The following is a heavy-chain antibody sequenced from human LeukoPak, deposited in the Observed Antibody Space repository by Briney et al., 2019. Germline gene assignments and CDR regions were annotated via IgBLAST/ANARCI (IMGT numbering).Heavy chain of an antibody. CDR1: GYSFTSYW. CDR2: IYPGDSDT. V-gene: IGHV5-51*01. CDR3: ARQTTAGPSSYYYYMDV. J-gene: IGHJ6*03. Sequence: GESLKISCKGSGYSFTSYWIAWVRQMPGKGLEWMGIIYPGDSDTRYSPSFQGQVTISADKSISTAYLQWSSLKASDTAMYYCARQTTAGPSSYYYYMDVWGTGTTVTISS. D-gene: IGHD1-1*01.